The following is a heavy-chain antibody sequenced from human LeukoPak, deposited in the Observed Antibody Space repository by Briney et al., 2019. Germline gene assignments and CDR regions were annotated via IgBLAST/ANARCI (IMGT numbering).Heavy chain of an antibody. CDR1: GFTFSSYS. V-gene: IGHV3-23*01. J-gene: IGHJ4*02. CDR2: ISGSGGST. CDR3: AKDPGYQVVYCFDY. Sequence: QPGGSLRLSCAASGFTFSSYSMSWVRQAPGKGLEWVSGISGSGGSTDYADSVKGRFTISRDSSKNTLYLQMNSLRVEDTAVYYCAKDPGYQVVYCFDYWGQGTLVTVSS. D-gene: IGHD2-2*01.